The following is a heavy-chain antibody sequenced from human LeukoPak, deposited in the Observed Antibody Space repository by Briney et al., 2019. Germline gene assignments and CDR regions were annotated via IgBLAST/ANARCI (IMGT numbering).Heavy chain of an antibody. V-gene: IGHV3-23*01. CDR3: AKDRGY. CDR2: ISGSGDTT. Sequence: GGSLRLSCAASGFTFSNNDMSWVRQAPGKGLEWVSAISGSGDTTYSADSVKGRFSISRDNSNNTLYLQMNSLRTDDTAIYYCAKDRGYWGQGTLVTVSS. J-gene: IGHJ4*02. CDR1: GFTFSNND.